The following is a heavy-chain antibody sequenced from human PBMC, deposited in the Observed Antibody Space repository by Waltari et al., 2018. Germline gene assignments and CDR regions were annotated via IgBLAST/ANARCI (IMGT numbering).Heavy chain of an antibody. CDR3: ARGIIAVAGASHDY. Sequence: QLQLQESGPGLVKPSETLSLTCTVSGGSISSSSYYWGWLRQPPGKGLEWIGSIYYSGSTYYNPSLKSRVTISVDTSKNQFSLKLSSVTAADTAVYYCARGIIAVAGASHDYWGQGTLVTVSS. CDR2: IYYSGST. J-gene: IGHJ4*02. V-gene: IGHV4-39*07. D-gene: IGHD6-19*01. CDR1: GGSISSSSYY.